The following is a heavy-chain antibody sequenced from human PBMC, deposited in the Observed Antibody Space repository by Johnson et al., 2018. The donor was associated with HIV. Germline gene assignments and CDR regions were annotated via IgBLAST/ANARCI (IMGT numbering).Heavy chain of an antibody. D-gene: IGHD6-6*01. V-gene: IGHV3-30*04. CDR1: GFTFSSYA. CDR2: ISYDGSNK. CDR3: ASGPTPGVAARGALGGAFDI. J-gene: IGHJ3*02. Sequence: QVQLVESGGGVVQPGRSLRLSCAASGFTFSSYAMHWVRQAPGKGLEWVAVISYDGSNKYYADSVKGRFTISRDNSKNTLYLQMNSLRAEDTAVYYCASGPTPGVAARGALGGAFDIWGQGTMVTVSS.